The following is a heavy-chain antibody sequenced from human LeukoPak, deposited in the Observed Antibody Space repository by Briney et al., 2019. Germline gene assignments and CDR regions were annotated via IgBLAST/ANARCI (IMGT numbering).Heavy chain of an antibody. V-gene: IGHV3-30*18. Sequence: PGGSLRLSCAASGFTFSSYGMHWVRQAPGKGLEGVAVISYDGSNKYYADSVKGRFTISRDNSKNTLYLQMNSLRAEDTAVYYCAKGGLVGATTGWGQGTLVTVSS. CDR3: AKGGLVGATTG. D-gene: IGHD1-26*01. J-gene: IGHJ4*02. CDR2: ISYDGSNK. CDR1: GFTFSSYG.